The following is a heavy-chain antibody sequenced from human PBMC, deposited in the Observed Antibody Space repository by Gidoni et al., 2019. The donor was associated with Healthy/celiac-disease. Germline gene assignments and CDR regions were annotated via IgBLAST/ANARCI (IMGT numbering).Heavy chain of an antibody. Sequence: EVQLVESGGGLVNPGRSLRLSCTASGFTFGAYAMSWFRQAPGKGLEWVGFIRSKADGGTTEYAASVKGRFTISRDDSKSIAYLQMNSLKTEDTAVYDCTRVDDSSGLDYFLYYYGMDVWGQGTTVTVSS. V-gene: IGHV3-49*05. D-gene: IGHD3-22*01. J-gene: IGHJ6*02. CDR1: GFTFGAYA. CDR2: IRSKADGGTT. CDR3: TRVDDSSGLDYFLYYYGMDV.